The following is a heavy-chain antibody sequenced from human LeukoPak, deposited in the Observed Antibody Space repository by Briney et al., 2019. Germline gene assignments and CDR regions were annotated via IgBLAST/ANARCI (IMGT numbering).Heavy chain of an antibody. CDR3: ARNSRVASTSGLNY. V-gene: IGHV1-2*02. CDR2: INPNSGGT. Sequence: VASVKVSCKASGYTFTGYYMHWVRQAPGQGLEWMGWINPNSGGTNYAQKFQGRVTMTRDTSISTAYMELSRLRSDDTAVYYCARNSRVASTSGLNYWGQGTLVTVSS. J-gene: IGHJ4*02. D-gene: IGHD4-23*01. CDR1: GYTFTGYY.